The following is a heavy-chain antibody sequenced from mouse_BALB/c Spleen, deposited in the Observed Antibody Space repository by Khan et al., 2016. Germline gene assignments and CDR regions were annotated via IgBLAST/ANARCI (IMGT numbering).Heavy chain of an antibody. Sequence: EVQLQESGPGLVKPSQSLSLTCTVTSYSITSDYAWNWIRQFPGNKLEWMGYISYSDSTNYNPSLKSRISITRDTSKNQFFLQLNSVTTEDTATYYCARGMITTFDYWGQGTTLTVSS. CDR2: ISYSDST. CDR1: SYSITSDYA. CDR3: ARGMITTFDY. J-gene: IGHJ2*01. V-gene: IGHV3-2*02. D-gene: IGHD2-4*01.